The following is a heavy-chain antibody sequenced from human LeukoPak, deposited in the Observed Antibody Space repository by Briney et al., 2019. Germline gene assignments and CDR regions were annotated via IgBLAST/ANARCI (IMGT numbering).Heavy chain of an antibody. D-gene: IGHD3-9*01. CDR1: GYAISSGFY. CDR3: ARAGDYDILTGYLWYAFDI. CDR2: IHHSGGT. Sequence: SETLSLTCTVSGYAISSGFYWGWIRQPPGKGLEWIGAIHHSGGTYYNPSLKSRVTISVDTSKNQFSLKLSSVTAADTAVYYCARAGDYDILTGYLWYAFDIWGQGTMVTVSS. J-gene: IGHJ3*02. V-gene: IGHV4-38-2*02.